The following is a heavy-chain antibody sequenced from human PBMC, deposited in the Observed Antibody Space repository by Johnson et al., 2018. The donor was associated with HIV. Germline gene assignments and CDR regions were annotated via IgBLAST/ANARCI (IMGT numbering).Heavy chain of an antibody. Sequence: VQLVESGGGLVQPGRSLRLSCEASGFIFDDYGLHWVRQTPGKGLEWVSGISWNSGSIGYADSVKGRIIISRDNAKNSLHMQMNSLKTEDTAVYYCAREKGYYYDLDAFDIWGQGTMVTVSS. D-gene: IGHD3-22*01. CDR2: ISWNSGSI. CDR3: AREKGYYYDLDAFDI. CDR1: GFIFDDYG. V-gene: IGHV3-9*01. J-gene: IGHJ3*02.